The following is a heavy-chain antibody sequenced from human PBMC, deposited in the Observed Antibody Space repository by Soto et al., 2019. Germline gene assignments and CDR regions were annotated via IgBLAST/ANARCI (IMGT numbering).Heavy chain of an antibody. CDR3: ARDFYDHRLWLVNWFDP. D-gene: IGHD2-21*01. CDR2: INAGNGNT. CDR1: GYTFTSYA. J-gene: IGHJ5*02. Sequence: ASVKVSCKASGYTFTSYAMHWVRQAPGQRLEWMGWINAGNGNTKYSQKFQGRVTITRDTSASTAYMELSSLRAEDTAVYYCARDFYDHRLWLVNWFDPWGQGTLVTVSS. V-gene: IGHV1-3*01.